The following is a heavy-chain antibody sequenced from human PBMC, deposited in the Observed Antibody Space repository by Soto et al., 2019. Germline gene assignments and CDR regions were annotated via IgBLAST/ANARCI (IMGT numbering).Heavy chain of an antibody. J-gene: IGHJ6*02. V-gene: IGHV5-10-1*01. CDR1: GYSFTSYW. CDR3: ARYSTELFTYYYGMDV. D-gene: IGHD2-2*01. Sequence: HGESLKISCKGSGYSFTSYWISWVRQMPGKGLEWMGRIDPSDSYANYSPSFQGHVTISADKSISTAYLQWSSLKASDTAMYYCARYSTELFTYYYGMDVWGQGTTVTVSS. CDR2: IDPSDSYA.